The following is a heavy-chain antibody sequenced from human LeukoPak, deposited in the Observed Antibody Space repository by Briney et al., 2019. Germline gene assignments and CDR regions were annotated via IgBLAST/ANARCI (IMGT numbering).Heavy chain of an antibody. CDR2: IYYSGST. J-gene: IGHJ2*01. Sequence: SETLSLTCTVSGGSISSYYWSWIRQPPGKGLEWSGYIYYSGSTNYNPSLKSRVTISVDTSKNQFSLKLSSVTAADTAVYYCARDPVSTMIVGGFDLWGRGTLVTVSS. D-gene: IGHD3-22*01. CDR1: GGSISSYY. V-gene: IGHV4-59*01. CDR3: ARDPVSTMIVGGFDL.